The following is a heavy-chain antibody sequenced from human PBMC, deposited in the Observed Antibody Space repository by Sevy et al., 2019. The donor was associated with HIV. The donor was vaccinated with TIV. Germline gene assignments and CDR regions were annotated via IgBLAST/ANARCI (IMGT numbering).Heavy chain of an antibody. Sequence: GGSLRLSCAASGFTFSSYAMSWVRQAPGKGLEWDSAISGSGGSTYSADSVKGRFTISRDNSKNTLYLQMNSLRAEDTAVYYCAKGVKEAYCSNTSCRRYYYYMDVWGKGTTVTVSS. D-gene: IGHD2-2*01. CDR3: AKGVKEAYCSNTSCRRYYYYMDV. V-gene: IGHV3-23*01. CDR1: GFTFSSYA. CDR2: ISGSGGST. J-gene: IGHJ6*03.